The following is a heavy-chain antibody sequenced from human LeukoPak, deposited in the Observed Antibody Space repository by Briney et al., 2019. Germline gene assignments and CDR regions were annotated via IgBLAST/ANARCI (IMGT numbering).Heavy chain of an antibody. J-gene: IGHJ4*02. CDR1: GFTFSNYE. CDR3: ARGQYQLLWALDY. V-gene: IGHV3-48*03. Sequence: GGSLRLSCAASGFTFSNYEMNWVRQAPGKGLEWVSYISSSGSTIYYADSVKGRFAISRDNAKNSLYLQMNSLRAEDTAVYYCARGQYQLLWALDYWGQGTLVTVSS. CDR2: ISSSGSTI. D-gene: IGHD2-2*01.